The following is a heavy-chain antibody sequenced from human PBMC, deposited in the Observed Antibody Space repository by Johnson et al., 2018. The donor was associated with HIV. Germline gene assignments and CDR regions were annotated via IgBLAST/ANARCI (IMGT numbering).Heavy chain of an antibody. CDR3: AREVRYTSWSFDI. D-gene: IGHD6-19*01. Sequence: QVQLVESGGGLIQPGGSLRLSCAASGFTVRSNYMSWVRQAPGKGLEWVAFIRYDGSNKYYADSVKGRFTISRDNSNNTLYLQMNSLRAEDTAVYYCAREVRYTSWSFDIWGQGTMVTVSS. CDR2: IRYDGSNK. CDR1: GFTVRSNY. J-gene: IGHJ3*02. V-gene: IGHV3-30*02.